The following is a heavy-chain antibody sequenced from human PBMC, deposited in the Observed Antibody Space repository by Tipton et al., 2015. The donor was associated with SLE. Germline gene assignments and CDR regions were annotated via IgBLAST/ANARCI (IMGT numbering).Heavy chain of an antibody. Sequence: SLRLSCAASGFAFSSYAMSWVRQAPGKGLEWVSVIYSGGSAYHADSVKGRFTISRDNSKNTLYLQMNSLRAEDTALHYCAKDPPQDYWGQGTLVTVSS. V-gene: IGHV3-23*03. CDR3: AKDPPQDY. J-gene: IGHJ4*02. CDR1: GFAFSSYA. CDR2: IYSGGSA.